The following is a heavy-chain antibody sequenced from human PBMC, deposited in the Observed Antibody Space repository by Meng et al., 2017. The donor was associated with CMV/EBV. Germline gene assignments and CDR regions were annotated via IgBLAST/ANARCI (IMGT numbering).Heavy chain of an antibody. V-gene: IGHV3-21*01. Sequence: EVQLVESGGXLVKPGGSXRLSCAASGFTFSSYSMNWVRQAPGKGLALVSSISSSSSYIYYGASVKGRFTISRDNAKNSLYLQMNSPRAEDTAVYYCARGGPHYDRDWFDPWGQGTLVTVSS. CDR2: ISSSSSYI. D-gene: IGHD3-9*01. CDR1: GFTFSSYS. CDR3: ARGGPHYDRDWFDP. J-gene: IGHJ5*02.